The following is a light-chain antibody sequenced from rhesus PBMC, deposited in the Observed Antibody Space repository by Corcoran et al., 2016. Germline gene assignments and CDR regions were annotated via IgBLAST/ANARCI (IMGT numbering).Light chain of an antibody. V-gene: IGKV1-22*01. CDR3: LQYNSSPLI. Sequence: DIQMTQSPSSLSASVGDTVTITCRASQSISSWLDWYQQTPGKAPKLRIYKASSLQSGVPSRFTGSGSGTDFTLTISSLQPEDFATYYCLQYNSSPLIFGGGTKVELK. CDR1: QSISSW. J-gene: IGKJ4*01. CDR2: KAS.